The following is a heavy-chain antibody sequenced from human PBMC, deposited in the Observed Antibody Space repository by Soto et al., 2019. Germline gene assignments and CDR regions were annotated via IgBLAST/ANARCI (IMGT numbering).Heavy chain of an antibody. CDR3: ACLWFGELLLGGEAFDI. CDR1: GYTFTSYA. Sequence: QVQLVQSGAEVKKPGASVKVSCKASGYTFTSYAMHWVRQAPGQRLEWMGWINAGNGNTKYSQKFQGRVTITRDTSASTAYMERSSLRDEDTAVYYCACLWFGELLLGGEAFDIWGQGTMVTGSS. CDR2: INAGNGNT. V-gene: IGHV1-3*01. J-gene: IGHJ3*02. D-gene: IGHD3-10*01.